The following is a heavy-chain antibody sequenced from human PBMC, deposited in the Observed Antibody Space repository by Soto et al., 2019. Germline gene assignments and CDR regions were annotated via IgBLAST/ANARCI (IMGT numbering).Heavy chain of an antibody. V-gene: IGHV4-39*01. J-gene: IGHJ4*02. CDR3: ASTTYRHLDC. Sequence: PSVTLSLTCSVSYGSISVSNVFWGWVRQPPGKGLEWIGNVDTGDTACFNPSLGTRVTLPLSRSNNQYSLTHYTSTAAHTAGYYCASTTYRHLDCWRQGILVTVSS. CDR1: YGSISVSNVF. D-gene: IGHD1-26*01. CDR2: VDTGDTA.